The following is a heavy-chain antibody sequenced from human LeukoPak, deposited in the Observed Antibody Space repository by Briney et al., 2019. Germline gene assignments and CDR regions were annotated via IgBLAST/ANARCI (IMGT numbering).Heavy chain of an antibody. CDR3: ARLKLGAYFDL. V-gene: IGHV4-59*08. CDR1: GGSTSSDY. CDR2: VYNSGDT. D-gene: IGHD3-16*01. J-gene: IGHJ2*01. Sequence: TSETLSLTCAVSGGSTSSDYWSWIRQSPGKGLEWVGYVYNSGDTGKNPSLKSRVTILLDTSKNQCSLKLTSVSAADTAVYYCARLKLGAYFDLWGRGTLVTVSS.